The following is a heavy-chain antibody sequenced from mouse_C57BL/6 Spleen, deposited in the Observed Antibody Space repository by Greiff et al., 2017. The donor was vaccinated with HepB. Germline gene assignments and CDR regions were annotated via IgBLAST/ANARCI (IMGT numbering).Heavy chain of an antibody. J-gene: IGHJ4*01. V-gene: IGHV1-19*01. CDR1: GYTFTDYY. D-gene: IGHD4-1*01. Sequence: EVQLQQSGPVLVKPGASVKMSCKASGYTFTDYYMNWVKQSHGKSLEWIGVINPYNGGTSYNQKFKGKATLTVDKSSSTDYMELNSLTSEDSAVYYCARESGTNYAMDYWGQGTSVTVSS. CDR2: INPYNGGT. CDR3: ARESGTNYAMDY.